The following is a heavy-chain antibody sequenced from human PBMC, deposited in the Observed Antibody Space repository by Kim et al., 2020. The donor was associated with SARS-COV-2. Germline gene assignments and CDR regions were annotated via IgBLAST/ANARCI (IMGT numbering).Heavy chain of an antibody. CDR3: AAPSSGSYYNGGFDP. Sequence: ASVKVSCKASGYTFTSYGISWVRQAPGQGLEWMGWISAYNGNTNYAQKLQDRVTMTTDTSTSTAYMELRSLRSDDTAVYYCAAPSSGSYYNGGFDPWGQGTLVTVSS. V-gene: IGHV1-18*01. CDR1: GYTFTSYG. D-gene: IGHD3-10*01. J-gene: IGHJ5*02. CDR2: ISAYNGNT.